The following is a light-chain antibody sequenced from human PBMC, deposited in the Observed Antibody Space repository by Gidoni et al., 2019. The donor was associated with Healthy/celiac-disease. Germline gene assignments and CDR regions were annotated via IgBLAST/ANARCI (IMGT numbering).Light chain of an antibody. J-gene: IGKJ1*01. CDR3: QQRSNWPPWT. CDR2: DAS. CDR1: QSVSSY. Sequence: EIVSTQSPATLSLSPGERATLSCRASQSVSSYLAWYQQKPGQAPRLLIYDASNRATGIPARFSGSGSGTDFTLTISSLEPDDFAVYYCQQRSNWPPWTFGQGTKVEIK. V-gene: IGKV3-11*01.